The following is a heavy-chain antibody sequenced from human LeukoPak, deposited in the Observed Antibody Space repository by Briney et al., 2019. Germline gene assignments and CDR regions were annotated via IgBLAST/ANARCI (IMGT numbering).Heavy chain of an antibody. CDR1: GYIFTSYA. V-gene: IGHV1-3*01. CDR3: ARFPMVRGVIITVY. CDR2: INAGNDNT. Sequence: GASVKVSCKASGYIFTSYAMHWVRQAPGQRLEWMGWINAGNDNTKYSQKFQGRVTITRDTSASTAYMELSSLRSEDTAVYYCARFPMVRGVIITVYWGQGTLVTVSS. D-gene: IGHD3-10*01. J-gene: IGHJ4*02.